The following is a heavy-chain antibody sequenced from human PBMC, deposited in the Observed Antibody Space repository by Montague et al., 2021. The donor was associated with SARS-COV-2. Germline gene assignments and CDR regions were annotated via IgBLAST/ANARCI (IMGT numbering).Heavy chain of an antibody. CDR3: ARDRPRSCYYGSGTYTWGGYGMDV. D-gene: IGHD3-10*01. CDR1: GGSISSYY. J-gene: IGHJ6*04. Sequence: SETLSLTCTVSGGSISSYYWSWIRQPAGKGLEWIGRIYSSGSTNYSPSLKSRVTMSVDTSKNQFSLKLSSVTAADTALYYCARDRPRSCYYGSGTYTWGGYGMDVWGKGTTVTVSS. V-gene: IGHV4-4*07. CDR2: IYSSGST.